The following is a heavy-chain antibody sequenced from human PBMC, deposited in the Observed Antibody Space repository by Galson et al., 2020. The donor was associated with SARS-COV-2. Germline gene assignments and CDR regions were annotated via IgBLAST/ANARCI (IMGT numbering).Heavy chain of an antibody. J-gene: IGHJ6*02. CDR2: ISGSGGST. V-gene: IGHV3-23*01. Sequence: GESLKISCATSGFTFSSYAMSWVRPAPGKGLEWVSAISGSGGSTYYADSVKGRFTISRDNSKNTLYLQMNSLRAEDTAVYYCAWTSSWYVFGDYYGMDVWGQGTTVTVSS. D-gene: IGHD6-13*01. CDR3: AWTSSWYVFGDYYGMDV. CDR1: GFTFSSYA.